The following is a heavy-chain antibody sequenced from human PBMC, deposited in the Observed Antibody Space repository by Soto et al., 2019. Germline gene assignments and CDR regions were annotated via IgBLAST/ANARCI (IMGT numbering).Heavy chain of an antibody. D-gene: IGHD2-15*01. J-gene: IGHJ5*02. Sequence: GASVKVSCKASGYTFTGYYMHWVRQAPGQGLEWVGWINPNSGGTNYAQKFQGRVTMTRDTTISTVYMELSRLRSDDTAVYYCARDEKAVVVAATTKNWFDPWGQGTLVTVSS. CDR1: GYTFTGYY. CDR3: ARDEKAVVVAATTKNWFDP. V-gene: IGHV1-2*02. CDR2: INPNSGGT.